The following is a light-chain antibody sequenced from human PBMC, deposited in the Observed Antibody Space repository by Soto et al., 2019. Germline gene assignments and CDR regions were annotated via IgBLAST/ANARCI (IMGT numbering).Light chain of an antibody. CDR2: RAS. Sequence: EIVLTQSPGTLSLSPGERATLSCRASQSVSSDYLAWYQQKPGQTPRVLIYRASSRDTGISDRFSGSGSGTDFTLTRSRLEHEDFAVYYCQQNDSLPLTLGGGIKVEIK. V-gene: IGKV3-20*01. J-gene: IGKJ4*01. CDR1: QSVSSDY. CDR3: QQNDSLPLT.